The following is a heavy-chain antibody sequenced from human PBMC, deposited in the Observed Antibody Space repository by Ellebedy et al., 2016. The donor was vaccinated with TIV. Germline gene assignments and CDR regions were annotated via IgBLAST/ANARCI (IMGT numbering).Heavy chain of an antibody. CDR3: ARMPRIVALGIHFDP. J-gene: IGHJ5*02. Sequence: GGSLRLXXKGFGYIFTSYWITWVRQVPGKGLEWLGQINPSDSYTNYSPSFQGHVTISADKSISTAYLQWSTLRASDTAMYYCARMPRIVALGIHFDPWGQGSLVTVSS. CDR1: GYIFTSYW. V-gene: IGHV5-10-1*01. D-gene: IGHD1-26*01. CDR2: INPSDSYT.